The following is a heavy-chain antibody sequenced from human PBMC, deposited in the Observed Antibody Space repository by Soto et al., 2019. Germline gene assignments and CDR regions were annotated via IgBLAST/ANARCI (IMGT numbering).Heavy chain of an antibody. Sequence: QLQLQESGPGLVKPSETLSLTCTVSGGSIRSTSSYWGWVRQPPGKGLEWIGSMYNRGSTYYSPSLKSRVTLSVDTSKNQFSLRLSSVTAADTAVYYCEGRYPYDSSGYHLDYWGQGTLVTVSS. CDR3: EGRYPYDSSGYHLDY. V-gene: IGHV4-39*01. J-gene: IGHJ4*02. CDR1: GGSIRSTSSY. D-gene: IGHD3-22*01. CDR2: MYNRGST.